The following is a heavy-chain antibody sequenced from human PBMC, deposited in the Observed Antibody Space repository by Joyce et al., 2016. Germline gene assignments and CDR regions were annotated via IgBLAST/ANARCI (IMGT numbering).Heavy chain of an antibody. J-gene: IGHJ4*02. CDR2: IWYDGSHK. Sequence: QVQLVESGGGVVQPGRSLRLSCATSGFTFSSYGMPWVRQAPGKGLEWVALIWYDGSHKYYADSVKGRFTISRDNSKNTLSLQMNSLRAEDTAVYYCATDSAPDFWGQGALVIVSS. CDR3: ATDSAPDF. D-gene: IGHD2-15*01. V-gene: IGHV3-33*01. CDR1: GFTFSSYG.